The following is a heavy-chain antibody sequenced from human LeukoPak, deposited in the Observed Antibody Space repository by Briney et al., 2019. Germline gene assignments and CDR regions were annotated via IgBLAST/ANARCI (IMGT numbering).Heavy chain of an antibody. D-gene: IGHD3-9*01. CDR3: ARVGFILTGYYRNWFDP. J-gene: IGHJ5*02. CDR1: GYTFTGYY. CDR2: INPNSGGT. V-gene: IGHV1-2*02. Sequence: APVKVSCKASGYTFTGYYMHWVRQAPGQGLEWMGWINPNSGGTNYAQKFQGRVTMTRDTSISTAYMELSRLRSDDTAVYYCARVGFILTGYYRNWFDPWGQGTLVTVSS.